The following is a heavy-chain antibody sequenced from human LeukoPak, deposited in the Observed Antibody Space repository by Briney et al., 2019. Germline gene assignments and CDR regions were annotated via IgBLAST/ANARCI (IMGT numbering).Heavy chain of an antibody. V-gene: IGHV1-8*01. CDR1: GYPFNNYD. J-gene: IGHJ5*02. CDR3: ARDRVDNWNSFDP. Sequence: ASVKVSCKASGYPFNNYDINWVRQATGQGLEWMGWMNPHSGKTGYAQNFQGRVTMTRDTSISTAYMELSSLRSEDTAVYYCARDRVDNWNSFDPWGQGTLVTVSS. CDR2: MNPHSGKT. D-gene: IGHD1-20*01.